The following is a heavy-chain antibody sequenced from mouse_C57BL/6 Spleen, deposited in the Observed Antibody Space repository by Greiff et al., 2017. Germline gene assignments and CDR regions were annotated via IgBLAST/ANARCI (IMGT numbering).Heavy chain of an antibody. J-gene: IGHJ3*01. D-gene: IGHD3-2*02. CDR3: ARSETAQATAWFAY. Sequence: QVQLQQPGAELVMPGASVKLSCKASGYTFTSYWMHWVKQRPGQGLEWIGEIDPSDSYTNYNQKFKGKSTLTVDKSSSTAYMQLSSLTSEDSAVYYCARSETAQATAWFAYWCQGTLVTVSA. V-gene: IGHV1-69*01. CDR1: GYTFTSYW. CDR2: IDPSDSYT.